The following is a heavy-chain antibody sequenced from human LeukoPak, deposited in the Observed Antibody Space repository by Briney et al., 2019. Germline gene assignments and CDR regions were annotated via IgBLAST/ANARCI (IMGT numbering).Heavy chain of an antibody. D-gene: IGHD1-26*01. V-gene: IGHV3-30*03. J-gene: IGHJ4*02. CDR3: AIQGSGSIVNYY. CDR2: ISYDGSYQ. CDR1: GFSFDNFA. Sequence: GGSLRLSCEASGFSFDNFAMDWVRQVPGKGLEWVSVISYDGSYQNYADSVKGRFTISRDNSKNTLYLQMNSLRLEDTAVYYCAIQGSGSIVNYYWGQGTLVTVSS.